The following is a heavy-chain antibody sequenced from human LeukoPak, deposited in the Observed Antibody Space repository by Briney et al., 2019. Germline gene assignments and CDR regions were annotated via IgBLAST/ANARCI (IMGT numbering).Heavy chain of an antibody. V-gene: IGHV4-59*01. CDR1: GGSISSYY. CDR3: ARGDLWFGELSRFDP. D-gene: IGHD3-10*01. Sequence: SETLSLTCTVSGGSISSYYWSWIRQPPGKGLEWIGYIYYSGSTNYNPSLKSRVTISVDTSKNQFSLKLSSVTAADTAVYYCARGDLWFGELSRFDPWGQGTLVTVFS. CDR2: IYYSGST. J-gene: IGHJ5*02.